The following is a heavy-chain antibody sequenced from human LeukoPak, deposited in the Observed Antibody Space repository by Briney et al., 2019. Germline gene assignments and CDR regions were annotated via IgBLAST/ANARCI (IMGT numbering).Heavy chain of an antibody. CDR1: GFTFSSYG. J-gene: IGHJ4*02. CDR3: AKDRYSYAFEYSDS. V-gene: IGHV3-30*18. D-gene: IGHD5-18*01. CDR2: ISNDGSKK. Sequence: GGSLRLSCAASGFTFSSYGMHWVRQAPGKGLDWVAVISNDGSKKYYADPVKGRFTISRDNSKNTLSLQVSSLRTEDTAVYYCAKDRYSYAFEYSDSWGQGTLVTVSS.